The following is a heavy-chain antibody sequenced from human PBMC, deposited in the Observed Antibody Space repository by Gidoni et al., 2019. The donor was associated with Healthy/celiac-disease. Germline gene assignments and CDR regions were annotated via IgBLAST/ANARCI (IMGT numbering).Heavy chain of an antibody. CDR3: ARGGSGWHYFDY. CDR1: GFTVSVKY. CDR2: IYSGVST. V-gene: IGHV3-66*01. J-gene: IGHJ4*02. Sequence: EVQLVESGGGLVQPGGSVRLSCAASGFTVSVKYMRCVRQAPGKGLEWVSVIYSGVSTYYADSVKCSFTISRANSKNTLYLQMTSLRAEDTAVYYCARGGSGWHYFDYWGQGTLVTVSS. D-gene: IGHD6-19*01.